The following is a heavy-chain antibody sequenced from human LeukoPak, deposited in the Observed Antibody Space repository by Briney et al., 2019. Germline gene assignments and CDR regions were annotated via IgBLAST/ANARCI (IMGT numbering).Heavy chain of an antibody. D-gene: IGHD4-11*01. V-gene: IGHV4-59*12. CDR2: IYYSGST. CDR1: GGSFSGYY. Sequence: SETLSLTCAVYGGSFSGYYWSWIRQPPGKGLEWIGYIYYSGSTNYNPSLKSRVTISVDSSKNQFSLKLTSVTAADTGVYYCARGDSNSLEYLYYMDVWGKGTTVTVSS. CDR3: ARGDSNSLEYLYYMDV. J-gene: IGHJ6*03.